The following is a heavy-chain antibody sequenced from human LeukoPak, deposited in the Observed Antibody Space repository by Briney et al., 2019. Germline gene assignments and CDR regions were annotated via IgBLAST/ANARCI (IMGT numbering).Heavy chain of an antibody. CDR1: GYTFTDYY. CDR2: VDPEDGET. V-gene: IGHV1-69-2*01. Sequence: ASVKVSCKVSGYTFTDYYMHWLQQAPGKGLEWMGLVDPEDGETIYAEKFQGRVTITADTSTDTAYMELSSLRSEDTAVYYCAISLVGATLDDAFDIWGQGTMVTVSS. J-gene: IGHJ3*02. D-gene: IGHD1-26*01. CDR3: AISLVGATLDDAFDI.